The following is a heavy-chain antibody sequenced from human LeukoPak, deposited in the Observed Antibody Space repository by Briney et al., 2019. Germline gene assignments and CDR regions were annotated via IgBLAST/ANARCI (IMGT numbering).Heavy chain of an antibody. Sequence: PSQTLSLTCTVSGGSISSGDYYWSWIRQPPGKGLEWIGYIYYSGSTYYNPSLKSRVTISVDTSKNQFSLKLSSVTAADTAVYYCATLYDSSPAGKFDPWGQGTLVTVSS. V-gene: IGHV4-30-4*01. D-gene: IGHD3-22*01. CDR3: ATLYDSSPAGKFDP. CDR1: GGSISSGDYY. CDR2: IYYSGST. J-gene: IGHJ5*02.